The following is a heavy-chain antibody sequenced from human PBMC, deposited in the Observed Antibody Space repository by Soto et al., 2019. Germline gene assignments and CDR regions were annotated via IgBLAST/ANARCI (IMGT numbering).Heavy chain of an antibody. Sequence: EVQLLESGGGLVQPGGSLRLSCAASGFTFSSYAMSWVRQAPGKGLEWVSAISGSGGSTYYADSVKGRFTISRDNSMNTLYLQMNSLRAEDTAVYYCAKTDIVLMVYALGPYFDYWGQGTLVTVSS. CDR3: AKTDIVLMVYALGPYFDY. CDR1: GFTFSSYA. J-gene: IGHJ4*02. V-gene: IGHV3-23*01. CDR2: ISGSGGST. D-gene: IGHD2-8*01.